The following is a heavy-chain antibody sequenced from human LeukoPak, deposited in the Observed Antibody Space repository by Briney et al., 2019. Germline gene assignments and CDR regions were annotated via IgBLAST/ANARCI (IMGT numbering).Heavy chain of an antibody. D-gene: IGHD5-24*01. CDR1: GSTFSSYA. Sequence: SVKVSCKASGSTFSSYAISWVRQAPGQGLEWMGGIIPIFGTANYAQKFQGRVTITADESTSTAYMELSSLRSEDTAVYYCARLHNGYNSIPRTPRADYWGQGTLVTVSS. CDR3: ARLHNGYNSIPRTPRADY. CDR2: IIPIFGTA. J-gene: IGHJ4*02. V-gene: IGHV1-69*13.